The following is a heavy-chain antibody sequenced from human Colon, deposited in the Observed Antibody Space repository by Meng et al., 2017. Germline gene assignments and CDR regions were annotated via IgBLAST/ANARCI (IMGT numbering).Heavy chain of an antibody. CDR3: ARSGGDYSRVEY. J-gene: IGHJ4*02. Sequence: ASVKVSCKASGYTFSGYIVHWVQQAPGQGLEWMGWINPNSGVTNYAQRFQGRVTMTRDTSISTAYMELSRLRSDDTAVYYCARSGGDYSRVEYWGQGTLVTVSS. V-gene: IGHV1-2*02. CDR1: GYTFSGYI. CDR2: INPNSGVT. D-gene: IGHD4-17*01.